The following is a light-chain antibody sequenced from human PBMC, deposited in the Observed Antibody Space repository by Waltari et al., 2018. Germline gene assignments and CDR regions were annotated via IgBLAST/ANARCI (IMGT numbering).Light chain of an antibody. V-gene: IGLV8-61*01. CDR2: KAN. J-gene: IGLJ3*02. Sequence: QTVVTQEPSLSVSPGGTVTLTCALSSGSVSTTSYATWYRQTPGQAPRPLLDKANTRSSGVPDRFSGSILGNKVALTITGAQAEDESDYYCSLYMGSGVWVFGGGTKLTAL. CDR3: SLYMGSGVWV. CDR1: SGSVSTTSY.